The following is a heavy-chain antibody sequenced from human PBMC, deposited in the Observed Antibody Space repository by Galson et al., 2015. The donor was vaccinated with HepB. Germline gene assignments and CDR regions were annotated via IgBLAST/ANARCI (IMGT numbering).Heavy chain of an antibody. CDR1: GGSIASGGYS. D-gene: IGHD3-22*01. CDR2: IYDSGAT. CDR3: ARGQSIDDSSAYGAFNL. V-gene: IGHV4-30-2*01. J-gene: IGHJ3*01. Sequence: TLSLTCAVSGGSIASGGYSWSWIRQPPGKGLEWIGYIYDSGATYYNPPLKSRVTMSVDRSKNHFSLSLSSVTAADTAVYFCARGQSIDDSSAYGAFNLWGQGTMVTVSS.